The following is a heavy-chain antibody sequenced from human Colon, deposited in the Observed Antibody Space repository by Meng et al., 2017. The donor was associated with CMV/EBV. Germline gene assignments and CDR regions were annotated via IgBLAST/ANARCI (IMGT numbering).Heavy chain of an antibody. V-gene: IGHV1-2*02. D-gene: IGHD1-26*01. J-gene: IGHJ4*02. CDR2: INSNSGAT. CDR1: GYTFSDYH. CDR3: ARDPSGSRVPFDY. Sequence: QVELVEFWAEVKEPGASVKVSCKTSGYTFSDYHIHWVRQAPGQGLEWMGWINSNSGATDYAQKFQGRFTMTRDTSITTVYMELSSLRSDDTAVYYCARDPSGSRVPFDYWGQGSLVTVSS.